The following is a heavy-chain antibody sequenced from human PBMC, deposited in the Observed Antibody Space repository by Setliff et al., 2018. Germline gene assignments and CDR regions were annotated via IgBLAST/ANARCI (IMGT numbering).Heavy chain of an antibody. CDR1: GFTFDDYG. CDR3: AKGYSSSWYYFDY. D-gene: IGHD6-13*01. J-gene: IGHJ4*02. Sequence: GGSLRLSCAASGFTFDDYGMSWVRQAPGKGLEWVSGINWNGGSTGYADSVKGRFSISRDNAKNSLYLQMNSLRAEDTALYYCAKGYSSSWYYFDYWGQGTLVTVSS. CDR2: INWNGGST. V-gene: IGHV3-20*04.